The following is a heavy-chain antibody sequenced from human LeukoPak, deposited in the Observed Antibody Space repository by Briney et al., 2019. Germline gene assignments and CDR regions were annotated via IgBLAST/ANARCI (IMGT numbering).Heavy chain of an antibody. D-gene: IGHD6-6*01. CDR3: ARQLAEYSYYFDY. Sequence: SETLSLTCTVSGGSISSSSYYWGWIRQPPGKGLEWIGSICYSGSTYYNPSLKSRVTISIDTSKNQFSLKLSSVTAADTAVYYCARQLAEYSYYFDYWGQGTLVTVSS. J-gene: IGHJ4*02. CDR2: ICYSGST. CDR1: GGSISSSSYY. V-gene: IGHV4-39*01.